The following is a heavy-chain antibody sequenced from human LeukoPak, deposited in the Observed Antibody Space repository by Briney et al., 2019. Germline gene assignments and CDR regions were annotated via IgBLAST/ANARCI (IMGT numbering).Heavy chain of an antibody. V-gene: IGHV3-49*04. D-gene: IGHD3-10*01. J-gene: IGHJ4*02. CDR2: IRSKAYGGTT. CDR3: AKDMWRFGELDYDY. CDR1: GFTFGDSA. Sequence: GGSLRLSCTASGFTFGDSAMSWVRQAPGKGLEWVGFIRSKAYGGTTEYAASVKGRFSISRDDSKSIAYLQMNSLRTEDTALYYCAKDMWRFGELDYDYWGQGTLVTVSS.